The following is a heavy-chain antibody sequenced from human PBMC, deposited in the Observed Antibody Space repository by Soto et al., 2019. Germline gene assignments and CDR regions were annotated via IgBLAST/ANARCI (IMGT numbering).Heavy chain of an antibody. Sequence: GWLRLSCAASGFTFSREDMHWGRQAPGKGLEWVAVIWYDGSNKYYADCVKGRFTISRDNSKNTLYLQMNSLRAEDTAVYYCVRGPTWNYYDSSGYLDYWGQGT. CDR2: IWYDGSNK. CDR3: VRGPTWNYYDSSGYLDY. V-gene: IGHV3-33*01. D-gene: IGHD3-22*01. CDR1: GFTFSRED. J-gene: IGHJ4*02.